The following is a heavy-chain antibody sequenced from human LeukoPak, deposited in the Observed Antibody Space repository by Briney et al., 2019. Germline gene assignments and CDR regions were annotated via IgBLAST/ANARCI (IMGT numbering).Heavy chain of an antibody. V-gene: IGHV3-73*01. D-gene: IGHD1-26*01. CDR3: SGGGPRGTYFIEN. CDR1: GFTFSGPT. Sequence: GGSLRLSCAASGFTFSGPTIHWVRHASGKGLEWVGRIGKKDVNYATTYTESVKGRFTLARDDSKNTAYLQMNSLKAEDTAVYFCSGGGPRGTYFIENWGQGTLISVSS. J-gene: IGHJ4*02. CDR2: IGKKDVNYAT.